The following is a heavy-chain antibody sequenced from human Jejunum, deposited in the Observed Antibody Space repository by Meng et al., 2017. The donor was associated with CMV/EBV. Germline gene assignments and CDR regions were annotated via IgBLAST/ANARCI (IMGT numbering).Heavy chain of an antibody. Sequence: TYSMNWVRQAPGKGLDWVSSISGSGDNIYYADSVKGRFTISRDNAKNSLFLQMNSLRAEDTAVYYCARGLMGCTSTSCYSGWFDPWGQGTLVTVSS. CDR2: ISGSGDNI. V-gene: IGHV3-21*01. D-gene: IGHD2-2*02. CDR3: ARGLMGCTSTSCYSGWFDP. J-gene: IGHJ5*02. CDR1: TYS.